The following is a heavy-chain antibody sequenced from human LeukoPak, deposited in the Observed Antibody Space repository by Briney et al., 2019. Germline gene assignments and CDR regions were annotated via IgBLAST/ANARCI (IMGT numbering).Heavy chain of an antibody. CDR3: ARYHYYGSGSYYYYYYYGMDV. J-gene: IGHJ6*02. V-gene: IGHV3-23*01. D-gene: IGHD3-10*01. CDR1: GFTFSSYA. Sequence: GGSLRLSCAASGFTFSSYAMSWVRQAPGKGLEWVSAISGSGGSTCYADSVKGRFTISRDNSKNTLYLQMNSLRAEDTAVYYCARYHYYGSGSYYYYYYYGMDVWGQGTTVTVSS. CDR2: ISGSGGST.